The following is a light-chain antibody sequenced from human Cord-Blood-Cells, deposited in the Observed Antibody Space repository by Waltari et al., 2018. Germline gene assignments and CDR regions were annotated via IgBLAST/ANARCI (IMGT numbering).Light chain of an antibody. CDR1: SSDVGGYNY. J-gene: IGLJ3*02. CDR3: CSYAGSYTWV. V-gene: IGLV2-11*01. Sequence: QSALTQPRQVSGSPGQSVTIPCTGTSSDVGGYNYVSWYQQHPGKAPKLMIYDVSKRPSGVPDRFSGSKSGNTASLTISGLQAEDEADYYCCSYAGSYTWVFGGGTKLTVL. CDR2: DVS.